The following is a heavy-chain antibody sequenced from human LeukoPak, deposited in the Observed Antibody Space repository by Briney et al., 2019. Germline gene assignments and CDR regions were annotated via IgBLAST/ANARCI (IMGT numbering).Heavy chain of an antibody. CDR3: AREGIAAAVSPFDY. V-gene: IGHV1-69*04. J-gene: IGHJ4*02. CDR1: GGTFSSYA. D-gene: IGHD6-13*01. Sequence: ASVKVSCKASGGTFSSYAISWVRQAPGQGLEWMGRIIPILGIANYAQKFQGRVTITADKSTSTAYMELRSLRSDDTAVYYCAREGIAAAVSPFDYWGQGTLVTVSS. CDR2: IIPILGIA.